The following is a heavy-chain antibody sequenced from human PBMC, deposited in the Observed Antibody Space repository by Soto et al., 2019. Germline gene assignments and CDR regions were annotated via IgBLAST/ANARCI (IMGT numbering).Heavy chain of an antibody. V-gene: IGHV1-18*01. Sequence: QVQLVQSGAEVKKPGASVKVSCKASGYTFTSYGISWVRQAPGQGLEWMGWISAYNGNTNYAQKLQGRVTMTTDTSTSTAYMEQRSLRADDTAVYYFARKIEQLPTLNWFDPWGQGTLVTVSS. CDR1: GYTFTSYG. CDR3: ARKIEQLPTLNWFDP. J-gene: IGHJ5*02. CDR2: ISAYNGNT. D-gene: IGHD6-6*01.